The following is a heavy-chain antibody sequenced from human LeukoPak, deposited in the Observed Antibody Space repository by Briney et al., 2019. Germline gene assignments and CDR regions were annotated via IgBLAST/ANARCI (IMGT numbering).Heavy chain of an antibody. J-gene: IGHJ3*02. Sequence: SETLSLTCAVYGGSFSGYYWSWIRQPPGKGLEWIGYIYYSGSTYYNPSLKSRVTISVDTSKNQFSLKLSSVTAADTAVYYCARECRGWPCVAFDIWGQGTMVTVSS. D-gene: IGHD6-19*01. CDR2: IYYSGST. CDR1: GGSFSGYY. CDR3: ARECRGWPCVAFDI. V-gene: IGHV4-34*09.